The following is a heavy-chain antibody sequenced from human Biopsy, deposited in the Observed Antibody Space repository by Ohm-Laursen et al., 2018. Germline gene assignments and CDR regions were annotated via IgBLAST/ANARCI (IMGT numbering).Heavy chain of an antibody. CDR1: GDSISNDY. Sequence: TLSLTWAVSGDSISNDYWSWIPQSAGQGLEWIGRIHTSGSTNHNLSLKSRVTMSADTSKNQFFLKLRSVTAADTAVYYCARGTGKYYVYGALDIWGQGTRVTVSS. CDR3: ARGTGKYYVYGALDI. CDR2: IHTSGST. D-gene: IGHD3/OR15-3a*01. V-gene: IGHV4-4*07. J-gene: IGHJ3*02.